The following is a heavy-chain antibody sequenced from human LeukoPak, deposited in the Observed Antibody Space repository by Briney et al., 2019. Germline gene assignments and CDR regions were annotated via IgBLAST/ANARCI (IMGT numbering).Heavy chain of an antibody. CDR3: ARADYGSDRAYYFDY. CDR1: GGSISSGDYY. CDR2: IYHSGST. Sequence: SETLSLTCTVSGGSISSGDYYWSWIRQPPGKGLEWIGYIYHSGSTYYNPSLKSRVTISVDTSKNQFSLKLSSVTAADTAVYYCARADYGSDRAYYFDYWGQGTLVTVSS. J-gene: IGHJ4*02. D-gene: IGHD4-17*01. V-gene: IGHV4-30-4*01.